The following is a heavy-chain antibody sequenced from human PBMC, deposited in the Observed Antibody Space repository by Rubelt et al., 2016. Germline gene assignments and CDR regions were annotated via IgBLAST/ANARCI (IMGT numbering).Heavy chain of an antibody. D-gene: IGHD3-3*02. V-gene: IGHV4-59*01. J-gene: IGHJ3*02. CDR3: ATGSSCGVVKGACDI. CDR2: VYYSGST. Sequence: QVQLQESGPGLVKPSETLSLTCTVSGGSISSDYWSWIRQPPGKGLEWIGYVYYSGSTNYNPSLKSRVSISVDTSKNQFSLKRGSGTAAERAGYYCATGSSCGVVKGACDIWCRGTMVTVSA. CDR1: GGSISSDY.